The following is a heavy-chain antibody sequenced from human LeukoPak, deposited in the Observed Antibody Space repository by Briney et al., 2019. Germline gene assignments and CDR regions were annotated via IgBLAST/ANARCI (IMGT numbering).Heavy chain of an antibody. V-gene: IGHV3-7*01. CDR1: GFTFSDFW. CDR3: VTDRNRGGSY. CDR2: INRDGSDI. J-gene: IGHJ4*02. Sequence: GESLKISCVVSGFTFSDFWISWVRQAPGKGLEWVANINRDGSDIYYVDSVKGRFTISRDNAKNSLYLHMNSLRAEDTAVYYCVTDRNRGGSYWGQGTLVTVSS. D-gene: IGHD3-16*01.